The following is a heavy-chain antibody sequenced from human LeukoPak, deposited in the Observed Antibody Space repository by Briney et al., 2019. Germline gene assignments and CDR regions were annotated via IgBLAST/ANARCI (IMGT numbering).Heavy chain of an antibody. CDR2: IKQDGSEK. CDR1: GFTFSSYW. CDR3: AELGITMIGGV. Sequence: GGSLRLSCAASGFTFSSYWMSWVRQAPGEGLEWVANIKQDGSEKYYVDSVKGRFTVSRDNAKNSLYLQMNSLRAEDTAVYYCAELGITMIGGVWGKGTTVTISS. D-gene: IGHD3-10*02. J-gene: IGHJ6*04. V-gene: IGHV3-7*01.